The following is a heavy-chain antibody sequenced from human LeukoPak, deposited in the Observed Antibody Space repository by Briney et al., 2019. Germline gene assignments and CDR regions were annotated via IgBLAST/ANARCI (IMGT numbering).Heavy chain of an antibody. CDR1: GYTFTSYG. V-gene: IGHV1-69*13. J-gene: IGHJ3*02. CDR2: IIPIFGTA. CDR3: ARVGSGYPADAFDI. Sequence: SVKVSCKASGYTFTSYGISWVRQAPGQGLEWMGGIIPIFGTANYAQKFQGRVTITADESTSTAYTELSSLRSEDTAVYYCARVGSGYPADAFDIWGQGTMVTVSS. D-gene: IGHD3-22*01.